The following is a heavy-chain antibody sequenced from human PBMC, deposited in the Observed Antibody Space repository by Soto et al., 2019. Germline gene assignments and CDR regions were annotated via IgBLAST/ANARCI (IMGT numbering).Heavy chain of an antibody. V-gene: IGHV1-18*01. Sequence: ASVKVSCKASGYTFTSYGISWVRQAPGQGLEWMGWISAYNGNTNYAQKLQGRVTMTTDTSTSTAYMELRSLRSDDTAVYYCARDISRMIHLPGNYFGQGTLVAVSS. D-gene: IGHD3-3*02. CDR2: ISAYNGNT. CDR3: ARDISRMIHLPGNY. CDR1: GYTFTSYG. J-gene: IGHJ4*02.